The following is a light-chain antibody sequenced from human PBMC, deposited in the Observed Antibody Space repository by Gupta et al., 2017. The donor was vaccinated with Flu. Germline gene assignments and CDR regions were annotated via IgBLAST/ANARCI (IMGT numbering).Light chain of an antibody. CDR1: YSSMGSAI. CDR3: ATKSDARSCGV. CDR2: ANN. V-gene: IGLV1-44*01. J-gene: IGLJ3*02. Sequence: TVFITCSGGYSSMGSAIVVWYQQRPGEAPRLLVFANNQRSAVFPGCFSGTKCGTAAPITNSGLHADDAGDYYSATKSDARSCGVFGGGTKLLVL.